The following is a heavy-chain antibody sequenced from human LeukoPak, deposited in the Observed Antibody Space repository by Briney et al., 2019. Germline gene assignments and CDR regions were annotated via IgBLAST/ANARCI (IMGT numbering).Heavy chain of an antibody. CDR1: GYTFTGNH. J-gene: IGHJ3*02. CDR2: INPNSGGT. V-gene: IGHV1-2*02. D-gene: IGHD4-17*01. CDR3: ARVADGAQSGAFDI. Sequence: ASVKVSCKASGYTFTGNHMHWVRQSPGQGLECMGWINPNSGGTNYAQKFQGRVSMARDTSISTAYMELTRLKSDDTAVYYCARVADGAQSGAFDIWGQGTMVTASS.